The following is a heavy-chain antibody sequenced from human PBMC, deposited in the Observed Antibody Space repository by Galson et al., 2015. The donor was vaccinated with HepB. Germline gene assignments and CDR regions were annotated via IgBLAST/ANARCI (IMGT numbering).Heavy chain of an antibody. CDR1: GGTFSSYA. D-gene: IGHD2-15*01. CDR2: IIPILGIA. J-gene: IGHJ4*02. Sequence: SVKVSCKATGGTFSSYAISWVRQAPGQGLEWMGRIIPILGIANYAQKFQGSVTITADKSTRTAYMELSSLRSEETAVYYCARDPGYCSGGSCYSTYCCQGTLV. CDR3: ARDPGYCSGGSCYSTY. V-gene: IGHV1-69*04.